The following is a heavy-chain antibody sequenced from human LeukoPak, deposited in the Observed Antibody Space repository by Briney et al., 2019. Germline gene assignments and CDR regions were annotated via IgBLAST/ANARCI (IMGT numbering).Heavy chain of an antibody. J-gene: IGHJ4*02. Sequence: GGSLRLSCAASGFTFSSYSMNWVRQAPGKGLEWVSVISYDGSNKYYANSVKGRFTISRDNSKNTLYLQMNSLRAEDTAVYYCARAPIAAAATGYFDYWGQGTLVTVSS. CDR2: ISYDGSNK. CDR3: ARAPIAAAATGYFDY. D-gene: IGHD6-13*01. V-gene: IGHV3-30*03. CDR1: GFTFSSYS.